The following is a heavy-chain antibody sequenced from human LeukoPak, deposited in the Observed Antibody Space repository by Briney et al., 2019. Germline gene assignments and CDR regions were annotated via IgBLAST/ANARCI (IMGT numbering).Heavy chain of an antibody. V-gene: IGHV3-23*01. J-gene: IGHJ4*02. CDR3: AKDLYAQPLGADY. D-gene: IGHD2/OR15-2a*01. CDR2: ISGSGSNT. Sequence: GGSLRLSCAASGFTFSSYDMSWVRQAPGKGQEWVSAISGSGSNTFYADSVKGRFTISRDNSKSTLYLQVSSLRAEDTAVYYCAKDLYAQPLGADYWGQGTLVSVSS. CDR1: GFTFSSYD.